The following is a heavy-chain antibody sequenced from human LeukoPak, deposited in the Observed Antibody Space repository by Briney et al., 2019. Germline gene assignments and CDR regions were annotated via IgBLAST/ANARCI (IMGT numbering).Heavy chain of an antibody. D-gene: IGHD5-18*01. V-gene: IGHV1-8*01. Sequence: ASVKVSCKASGYTFTSYDINWVRQATGQGLEWMGWMNPNSGNTGYAQKFQGRVTMIRNTSISTAYMELSSLRSEDTAVYYCAREGSGDTAIHFWGQGTLVTVSS. CDR2: MNPNSGNT. CDR3: AREGSGDTAIHF. J-gene: IGHJ4*02. CDR1: GYTFTSYD.